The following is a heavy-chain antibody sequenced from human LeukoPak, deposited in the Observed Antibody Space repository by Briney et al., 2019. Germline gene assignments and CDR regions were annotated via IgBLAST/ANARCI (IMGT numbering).Heavy chain of an antibody. Sequence: SENLSLTCTVSGDSISSYYWSWIRQPPGKGLEWIRYIYYSGSTNYKPSLKSRVTISVDTSKNQFPLKLSSVTAADTAVYYCAREVNPTTNLANAFDPWGQGALVTVS. J-gene: IGHJ5*02. CDR1: GDSISSYY. CDR3: AREVNPTTNLANAFDP. CDR2: IYYSGST. V-gene: IGHV4-59*01. D-gene: IGHD1-1*01.